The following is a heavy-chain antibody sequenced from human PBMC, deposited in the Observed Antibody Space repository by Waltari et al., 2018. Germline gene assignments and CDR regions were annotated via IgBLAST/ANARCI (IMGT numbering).Heavy chain of an antibody. Sequence: QVQLQESGPGLVKPSETLSLTCTVSGGSISSYYWSWIRQPPGKGLEWIGYIYYSGSTNYNPSFNSLVIRSVDTSKNQFSLKLSSVTAEDTAVYYCAREDSSSWYGFTYAGNWFDPWGQGTLDTVSS. J-gene: IGHJ5*02. CDR2: IYYSGST. CDR1: GGSISSYY. D-gene: IGHD6-13*01. V-gene: IGHV4-59*01. CDR3: AREDSSSWYGFTYAGNWFDP.